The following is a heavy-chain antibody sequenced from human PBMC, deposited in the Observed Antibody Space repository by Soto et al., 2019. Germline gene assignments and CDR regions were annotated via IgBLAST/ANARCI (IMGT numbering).Heavy chain of an antibody. CDR2: IYWDDDK. J-gene: IGHJ2*01. CDR1: GFALSTSGVG. Sequence: QITLKESGPTLVKPTQTLTLTCTFSGFALSTSGVGVGWIRQPPGKALEWLALIYWDDDKRYSPSLKPRLTITNTTSKHQVVLIMTNMDPVDTATYYCALVTYYYDSSGYTQDWYFDLWGRGTLVTVSS. CDR3: ALVTYYYDSSGYTQDWYFDL. D-gene: IGHD3-22*01. V-gene: IGHV2-5*02.